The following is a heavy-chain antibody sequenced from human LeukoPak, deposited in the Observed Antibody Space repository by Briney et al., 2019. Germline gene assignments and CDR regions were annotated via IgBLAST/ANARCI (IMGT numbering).Heavy chain of an antibody. J-gene: IGHJ6*02. CDR1: GFTFSSYA. V-gene: IGHV3-23*01. CDR2: ISGSGGST. Sequence: GGSLRLSCAASGFTFSSYAMSWVRQAPGKGLEWVSAISGSGGSTYYADSVKGRFTISRDNSKNTLYLQMNSLRAEDTAVYYCAKGNYGSGSYYMPGNYYYYGMDVWGQGTTVTVSS. D-gene: IGHD3-10*01. CDR3: AKGNYGSGSYYMPGNYYYYGMDV.